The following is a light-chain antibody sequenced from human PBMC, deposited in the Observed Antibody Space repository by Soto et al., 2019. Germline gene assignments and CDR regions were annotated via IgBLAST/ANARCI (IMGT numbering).Light chain of an antibody. CDR1: SSNIGNNY. J-gene: IGLJ1*01. V-gene: IGLV1-51*02. Sequence: QSVLTQPPSVSAAPGQKVTISCSGSSSNIGNNYVSWYQQLPGTAPKLLIYENNKRPPGIPDRFSGSKSGTSATLGITGLQTGDEDDDYCGTWDSSLSAGDVFGPWTKLTVL. CDR3: GTWDSSLSAGDV. CDR2: ENN.